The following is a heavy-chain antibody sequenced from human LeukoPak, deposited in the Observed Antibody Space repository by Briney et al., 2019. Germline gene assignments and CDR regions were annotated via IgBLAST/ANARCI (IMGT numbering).Heavy chain of an antibody. Sequence: SETLSLTCTVSGGSISSYYWSWIRQPPGKGLEWIGYIYYSGSTNYNPSLKSRVTISVDTSKNQFSLKLSSVTAADTAVYYCARGVGATNNPNDAFDIWGQGTMVTVSS. CDR1: GGSISSYY. D-gene: IGHD1-26*01. CDR3: ARGVGATNNPNDAFDI. V-gene: IGHV4-59*08. J-gene: IGHJ3*02. CDR2: IYYSGST.